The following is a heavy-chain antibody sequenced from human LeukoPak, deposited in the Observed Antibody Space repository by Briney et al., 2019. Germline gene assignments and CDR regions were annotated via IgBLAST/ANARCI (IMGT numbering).Heavy chain of an antibody. CDR2: ISSSSSYI. Sequence: PGGSLRLSCAASGFTFSSYSMNWVRQAPGKGLEWVSSISSSSSYIYYADSVKGRFTISRDNAKNSLYLQMNSLTAEDTAVYYCAGSHCTNGVCHNYFDYWGQGTLVTVSS. D-gene: IGHD2-8*01. CDR3: AGSHCTNGVCHNYFDY. CDR1: GFTFSSYS. V-gene: IGHV3-21*01. J-gene: IGHJ4*02.